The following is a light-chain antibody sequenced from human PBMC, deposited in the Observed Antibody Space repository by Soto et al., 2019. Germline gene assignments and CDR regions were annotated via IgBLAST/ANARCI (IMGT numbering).Light chain of an antibody. CDR1: QSINTW. CDR2: KAS. J-gene: IGKJ2*01. CDR3: QQYDSYPLT. Sequence: DIPMTQSPSTLSASVGDRVTITCRASQSINTWLAWYQQKPGKAPKVLIYKASSLESGVPSRFSGSGSGTDFTLTINSLQPDDFATYYCQQYDSYPLTFGQGTKLEIK. V-gene: IGKV1-5*03.